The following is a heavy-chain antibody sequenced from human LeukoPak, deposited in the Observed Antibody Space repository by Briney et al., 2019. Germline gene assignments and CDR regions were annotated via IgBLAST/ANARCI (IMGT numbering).Heavy chain of an antibody. J-gene: IGHJ4*02. D-gene: IGHD6-13*01. CDR2: IRSKAYGGTT. CDR3: TRDLNPYSSSWYITWY. Sequence: GGSLRLSCAASGFTFSSYSMNWVRQAPGKGLEWVGFIRSKAYGGTTEYAASVKGRFTISRDDSKSIAYLQMNSLKTEDTAVYYCTRDLNPYSSSWYITWYWGQGILVTVSS. CDR1: GFTFSSYS. V-gene: IGHV3-49*04.